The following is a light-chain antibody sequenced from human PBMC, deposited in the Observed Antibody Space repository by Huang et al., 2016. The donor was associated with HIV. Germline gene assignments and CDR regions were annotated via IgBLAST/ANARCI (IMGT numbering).Light chain of an antibody. J-gene: IGKJ5*01. CDR2: GTS. CDR3: QQYNTYPIT. Sequence: DIQMTQSPSSLSASVGDRVTITCRASRGIGNDLAWFHQKPGKAPKSLIFGTSTLQSVVPSKFSGSGFGTDFTLTISSLQPDDFATYYCQQYNTYPITFGQGTRLEIK. V-gene: IGKV1-16*02. CDR1: RGIGND.